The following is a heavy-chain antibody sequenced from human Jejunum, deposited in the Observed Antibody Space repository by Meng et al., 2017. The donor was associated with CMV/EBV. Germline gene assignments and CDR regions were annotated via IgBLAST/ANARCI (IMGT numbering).Heavy chain of an antibody. D-gene: IGHD3-10*01. CDR2: ITSSSTYL. J-gene: IGHJ4*02. CDR3: ARDYRRGDGSG. CDR1: GFPFRPST. V-gene: IGHV3-21*01. Sequence: CAASGFPFRPSTMTWVRQAPGRGLEWVSSITSSSTYLFYADSAKGRFTISRDNAKNSLYLQMNSLRADDTAVYYCARDYRRGDGSGWGQGTLVTVSS.